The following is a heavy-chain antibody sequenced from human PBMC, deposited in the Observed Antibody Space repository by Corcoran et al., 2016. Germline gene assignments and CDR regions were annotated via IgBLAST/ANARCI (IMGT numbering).Heavy chain of an antibody. CDR1: GGSFSGYY. Sequence: QVQLQQWGAGLLKPSETLSLTCAVYGGSFSGYYWSWIRQPPGKGLEWIGEINHSGSTNYNPSLKSRVTISVDTSKNQFSLKLSSVTAADTAVYYCASVPLPPGFIGMDVWGQGTTVTVSS. V-gene: IGHV4-34*01. CDR2: INHSGST. CDR3: ASVPLPPGFIGMDV. J-gene: IGHJ6*02.